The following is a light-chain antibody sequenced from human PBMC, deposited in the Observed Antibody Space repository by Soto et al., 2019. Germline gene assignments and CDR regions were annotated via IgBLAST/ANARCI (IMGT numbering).Light chain of an antibody. V-gene: IGLV2-23*01. CDR2: EGS. Sequence: HSVLTQPASVSGSPGQSVTISCTGTNRDVGSYNLISWYQQHPGKAPKLMIFEGSKRPSGVSSRFSGSKSGNTASLTISGLRAEDEGDYYCCSSTGGTTHYVFGGGTKVTVL. J-gene: IGLJ1*01. CDR3: CSSTGGTTHYV. CDR1: NRDVGSYNL.